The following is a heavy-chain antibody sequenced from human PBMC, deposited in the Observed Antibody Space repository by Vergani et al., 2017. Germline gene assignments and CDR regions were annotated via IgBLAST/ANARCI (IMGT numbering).Heavy chain of an antibody. Sequence: QLQLQESGPGLVKPSETLSLTCTVSGYSISSGYYWGWIRQPPGKGLEWIGSIYHSGSTYYNPSLKSRVTISVDTSKNQFSLKLSSVTAADTAVYYCARGTHDYGDYGPWGQGTLVTVSS. D-gene: IGHD4-17*01. J-gene: IGHJ5*02. CDR1: GYSISSGYY. CDR3: ARGTHDYGDYGP. V-gene: IGHV4-38-2*02. CDR2: IYHSGST.